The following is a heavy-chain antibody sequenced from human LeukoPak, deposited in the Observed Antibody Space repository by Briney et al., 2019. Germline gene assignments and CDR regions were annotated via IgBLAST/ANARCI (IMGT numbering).Heavy chain of an antibody. CDR3: ARLWGYGSGSYRSRDAFDI. J-gene: IGHJ3*02. V-gene: IGHV4-59*08. D-gene: IGHD3-10*01. Sequence: PSETQSLTCTVSGGSISSYYWSSIRQPPGKGLEWIGCIYYSGSTNYNPSLKSRVTISVDTSKNQFSLKLSSVTAADTAVYYCARLWGYGSGSYRSRDAFDIWGQGTMVTVSS. CDR2: IYYSGST. CDR1: GGSISSYY.